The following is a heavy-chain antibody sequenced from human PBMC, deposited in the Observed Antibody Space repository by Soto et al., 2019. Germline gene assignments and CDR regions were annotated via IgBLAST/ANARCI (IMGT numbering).Heavy chain of an antibody. CDR1: GFTFSSYG. V-gene: IGHV3-33*01. J-gene: IGHJ4*02. CDR3: ARRATVSLLDY. Sequence: QVQLVESGGGVVQPGRSLRLSCAASGFTFSSYGMHWVRQAPGKGLEWVAIIWYDGSNKYYADSVKGRFTISRDNSKNTLYLQMNSLRAEDTAVYYCARRATVSLLDYWGQGTLVTVSS. D-gene: IGHD4-17*01. CDR2: IWYDGSNK.